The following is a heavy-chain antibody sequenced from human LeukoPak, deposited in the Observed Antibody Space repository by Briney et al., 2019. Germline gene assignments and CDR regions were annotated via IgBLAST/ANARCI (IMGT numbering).Heavy chain of an antibody. V-gene: IGHV3-13*01. D-gene: IGHD1-26*01. CDR2: IGVAANT. CDR3: ARQNTPHGNFDY. CDR1: GFTFSRYD. J-gene: IGHJ4*02. Sequence: GGSLRLSCAASGFTFSRYDMHWVRQATGKGLEWVSAIGVAANTFYSGSVKGRFTISRENAKNSLYLLMTSLRAEDTAVYYCARQNTPHGNFDYWGQGILVTVSS.